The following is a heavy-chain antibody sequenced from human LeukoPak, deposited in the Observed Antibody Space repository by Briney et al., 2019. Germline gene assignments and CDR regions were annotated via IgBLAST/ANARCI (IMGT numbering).Heavy chain of an antibody. CDR2: IYYNGSA. Sequence: SETLSLTCTGSGASISVYHWSWIRQPPGKGPEWIGCIYYNGSANYNPSLKSRVTISGDTSKNQFSLKLSSVTAADTAVYYCAKGGVLQYNWFDPWGQGTLVTVSS. J-gene: IGHJ5*02. CDR3: AKGGVLQYNWFDP. CDR1: GASISVYH. V-gene: IGHV4-59*01. D-gene: IGHD3-10*01.